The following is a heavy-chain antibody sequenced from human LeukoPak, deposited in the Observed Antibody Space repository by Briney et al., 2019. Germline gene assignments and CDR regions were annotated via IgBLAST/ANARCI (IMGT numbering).Heavy chain of an antibody. CDR3: ARHTTEYQPPWGWFDP. Sequence: PSETLSLTCTVSGVSISSSSYYWGWIRQPPGKGLEWIGSIYYSGSTYYNPSLKSRATISVDTSKNQFSLKLSSVTAADTAVYYCARHTTEYQPPWGWFDPWGQGTLVTVSS. J-gene: IGHJ5*02. V-gene: IGHV4-39*01. CDR1: GVSISSSSYY. D-gene: IGHD2-2*01. CDR2: IYYSGST.